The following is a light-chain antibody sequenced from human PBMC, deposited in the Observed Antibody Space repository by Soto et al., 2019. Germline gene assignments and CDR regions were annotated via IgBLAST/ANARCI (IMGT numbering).Light chain of an antibody. CDR3: HQRQSWPRT. V-gene: IGKV3-11*01. Sequence: EIVLTQSPATLSSFPGDRVTLSCRASQAVNTRLAWYQHKPGQAPRLLIYLTSNRAAGIPARFSGSGSGTDFTLTISDVEPEDFAVYYYHQRQSWPRTFGQGTKVDIK. CDR2: LTS. J-gene: IGKJ1*01. CDR1: QAVNTR.